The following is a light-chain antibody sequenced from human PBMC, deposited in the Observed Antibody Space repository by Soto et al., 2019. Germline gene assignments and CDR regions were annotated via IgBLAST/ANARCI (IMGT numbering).Light chain of an antibody. CDR2: AAS. CDR3: QKYNTVPPFT. CDR1: QGIGNY. V-gene: IGKV1-27*01. Sequence: DIQMTQSPSSLSASVGDRVTITCRASQGIGNYLPWYQQRPGEVPKLLIYAASTLQSGVPSRFSGSGSGTDFALTISGLQPEDVATYYCQKYNTVPPFTFGPGTKVDLK. J-gene: IGKJ3*01.